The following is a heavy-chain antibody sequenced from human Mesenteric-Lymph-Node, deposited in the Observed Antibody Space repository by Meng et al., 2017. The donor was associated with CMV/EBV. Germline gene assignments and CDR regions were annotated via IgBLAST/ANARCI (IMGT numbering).Heavy chain of an antibody. V-gene: IGHV3-66*02. CDR1: GLTVSDNY. CDR2: IYSGGST. CDR3: ARGAAGGYYSYCMAV. Sequence: GGGGRATCAASGLTVSDNYMSWVRQAPGKGLEWVSVIYSGGSTYYADSVKGRFTISRDNFKNTLYLQMNSLRGDDTAVYYCARGAAGGYYSYCMAVCCEGPPFPFSS. D-gene: IGHD1-26*01. J-gene: IGHJ6*02.